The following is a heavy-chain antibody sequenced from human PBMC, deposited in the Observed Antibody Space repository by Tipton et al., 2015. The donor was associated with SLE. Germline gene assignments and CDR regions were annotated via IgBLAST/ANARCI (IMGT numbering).Heavy chain of an antibody. CDR2: IYSGDDR. CDR3: AARRRGLGPRRIFDI. J-gene: IGHJ3*02. V-gene: IGHV3-53*04. CDR1: GFTVSTNF. D-gene: IGHD1-14*01. Sequence: VQLVQSGGGLVQPGGSLRLSCAASGFTVSTNFVGWVRQAPGKGLEWVSVIYSGDDRYYADSVKGRFTISRDDSKNTLYLQLNGLRSDDTAVYYCAARRRGLGPRRIFDIWGQGTTVTVSS.